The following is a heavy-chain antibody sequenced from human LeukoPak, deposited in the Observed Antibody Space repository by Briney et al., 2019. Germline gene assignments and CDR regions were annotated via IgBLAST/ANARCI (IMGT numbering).Heavy chain of an antibody. CDR1: GFTFSSYS. V-gene: IGHV3-21*01. J-gene: IGHJ3*02. D-gene: IGHD5-18*01. CDR2: ISSSSSYI. CDR3: ASEYSYGPYAFDI. Sequence: GGSLRLSCAASGFTFSSYSMNWVRQAPGKGLEWVSSISSSSSYIYYADSVKGRFTISRDNAKNSLYLQMNSLRAEDTAVYYCASEYSYGPYAFDIWGQGTMVTVSS.